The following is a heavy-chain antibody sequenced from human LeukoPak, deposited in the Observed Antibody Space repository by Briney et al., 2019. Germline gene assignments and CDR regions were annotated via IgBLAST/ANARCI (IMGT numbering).Heavy chain of an antibody. J-gene: IGHJ6*03. D-gene: IGHD4-11*01. CDR1: GGTFSSYA. V-gene: IGHV1-69*01. Sequence: SVKVSCKASGGTFSSYAISWVRQAPGQGLEWMGGIIPIFGTANYAQEFQGRVTITADESTSTAYMELSSLRSEDTAVYYCARTVTKGYYYYYMDVWGKGTTVTVSS. CDR2: IIPIFGTA. CDR3: ARTVTKGYYYYYMDV.